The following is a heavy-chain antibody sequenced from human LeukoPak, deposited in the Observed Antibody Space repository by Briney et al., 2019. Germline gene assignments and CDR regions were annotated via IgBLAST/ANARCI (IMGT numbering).Heavy chain of an antibody. D-gene: IGHD3-22*01. CDR1: GGSISSYY. Sequence: SSETLSLTCTVSGGSISSYYWSWIRQPAGKGLEWIGRIYTSGSTNYNPSLKSRVTMSVDTSKNQFSLKLSSVTAADTAVYYCARQTPPNYYDSSGYYETFDYWGQGTLVTVSS. V-gene: IGHV4-4*07. CDR3: ARQTPPNYYDSSGYYETFDY. J-gene: IGHJ4*02. CDR2: IYTSGST.